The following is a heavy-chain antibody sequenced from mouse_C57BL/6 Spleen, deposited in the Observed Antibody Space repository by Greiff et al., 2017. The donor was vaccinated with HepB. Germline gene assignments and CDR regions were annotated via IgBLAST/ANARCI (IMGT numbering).Heavy chain of an antibody. CDR2: IDPETGGT. CDR3: TSYYYGSSYWFAY. J-gene: IGHJ3*01. Sequence: VQLKQSGAELVRPGASVTLSCKASGYTFTDYEMHWVKQTPVHGLEWIGAIDPETGGTAYNQKFKGKAILTADKSSSTAYMELRSLTSEDSAVYYCTSYYYGSSYWFAYWGQGTLVTVSA. D-gene: IGHD1-1*01. CDR1: GYTFTDYE. V-gene: IGHV1-15*01.